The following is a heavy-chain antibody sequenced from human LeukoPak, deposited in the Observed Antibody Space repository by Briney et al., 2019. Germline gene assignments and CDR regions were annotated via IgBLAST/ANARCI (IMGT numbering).Heavy chain of an antibody. J-gene: IGHJ4*02. Sequence: GGSLRLSCAASGFTFSDYSMNWVRQAPGKGLEWISYIGIDSGNTNYADSVKGRFTITGDKDKNSLYLQMNSRGVEDTAVYYCARDYKYAFDNWGQGTLVTVSS. V-gene: IGHV3-48*01. CDR1: GFTFSDYS. D-gene: IGHD5-24*01. CDR2: IGIDSGNT. CDR3: ARDYKYAFDN.